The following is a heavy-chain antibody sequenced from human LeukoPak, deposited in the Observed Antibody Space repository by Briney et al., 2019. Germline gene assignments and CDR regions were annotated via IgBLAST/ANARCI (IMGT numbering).Heavy chain of an antibody. Sequence: GASVKVSCKASGYTFTSYDINWVRQATGQGLEWMGWMNPNSGNTGYAQKFQGRVTITRNTSISTAYMELSSLRSEDTAVYYCARGRRCYYDSSGLHAFDIWGQGTMVTVSS. CDR3: ARGRRCYYDSSGLHAFDI. V-gene: IGHV1-8*03. D-gene: IGHD3-22*01. CDR1: GYTFTSYD. J-gene: IGHJ3*02. CDR2: MNPNSGNT.